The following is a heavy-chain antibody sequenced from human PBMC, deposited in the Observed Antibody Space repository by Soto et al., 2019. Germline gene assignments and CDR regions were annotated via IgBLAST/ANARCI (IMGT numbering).Heavy chain of an antibody. D-gene: IGHD5-18*01. J-gene: IGHJ4*02. CDR3: ARDGYSYGLDY. CDR1: GGSISSGGYS. CDR2: IYHSGST. V-gene: IGHV4-30-2*01. Sequence: SETLSLTCAVSGGSISSGGYSWSWIRQPPGKGLEWIGYIYHSGSTYYNPSLKSRVTISVDRSKNQFSLKLSSVTAADTAVYYCARDGYSYGLDYWGQGTLVTVSS.